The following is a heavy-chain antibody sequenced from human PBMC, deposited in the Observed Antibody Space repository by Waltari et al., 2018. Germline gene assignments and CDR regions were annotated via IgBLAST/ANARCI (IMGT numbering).Heavy chain of an antibody. J-gene: IGHJ4*02. D-gene: IGHD1-26*01. V-gene: IGHV3-23*01. CDR1: GFTFSSSA. Sequence: EVQLLESGGGLVQPAGSLRLSCAAPGFTFSSSALSWVRQAPGKGLEWVSAISGSGGSTYYADTVKGRFTISRDNSKNTLYLQMNSLRAEDTAVYYCAKEQSTRRIVGDFDYWGQGTLVTVSS. CDR2: ISGSGGST. CDR3: AKEQSTRRIVGDFDY.